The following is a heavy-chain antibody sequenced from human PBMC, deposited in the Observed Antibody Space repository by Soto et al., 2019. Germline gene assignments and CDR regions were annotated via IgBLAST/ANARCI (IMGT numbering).Heavy chain of an antibody. CDR1: GFTFSSYA. CDR3: AKSYSSSWIFDY. J-gene: IGHJ4*02. V-gene: IGHV3-23*01. Sequence: EVQLLESGGGLVQPGGSLRLSCAASGFTFSSYAMSLVRQAPGKGLEWVSAISGSGGSTYYADSVKGRFTISRDNSKNTLYLQMNSLRAEDTAVYYCAKSYSSSWIFDYWGQGTLVTVSS. D-gene: IGHD6-13*01. CDR2: ISGSGGST.